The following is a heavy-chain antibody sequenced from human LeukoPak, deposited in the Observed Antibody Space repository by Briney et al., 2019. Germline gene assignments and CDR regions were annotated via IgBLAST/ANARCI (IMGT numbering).Heavy chain of an antibody. J-gene: IGHJ4*02. Sequence: PGWSLRLSCAASGFSFRSYLMHWVRQAPGKGLMWVSRIDDDGTSTSYVDSVKGRFTLSRDNAKDTLYLQMDSLRAEDTAVYYCARGNPGYHTSGYYNYWGQGTLVTVSS. CDR2: IDDDGTST. CDR1: GFSFRSYL. D-gene: IGHD3-22*01. CDR3: ARGNPGYHTSGYYNY. V-gene: IGHV3-74*01.